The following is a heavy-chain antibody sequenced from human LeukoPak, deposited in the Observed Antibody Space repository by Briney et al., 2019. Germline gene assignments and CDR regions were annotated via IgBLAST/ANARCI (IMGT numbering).Heavy chain of an antibody. V-gene: IGHV1-8*01. J-gene: IGHJ4*02. CDR2: MNPNSGNT. CDR1: GYTFTSYD. CDR3: ARVHKRGYSYGLDFDY. D-gene: IGHD5-18*01. Sequence: ASVKVSCKASGYTFTSYDINWVRQATRQGLEWMGWMNPNSGNTGYAQKFQGRVTMTRNTSISTAYMELSSLRSEDTAVYYCARVHKRGYSYGLDFDYWGQGTLVTVSS.